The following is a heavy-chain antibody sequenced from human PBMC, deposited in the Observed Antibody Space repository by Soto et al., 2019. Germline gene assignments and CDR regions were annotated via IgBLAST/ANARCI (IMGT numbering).Heavy chain of an antibody. CDR2: IYYSGST. CDR1: GGSISSSSYY. J-gene: IGHJ4*02. V-gene: IGHV4-39*01. D-gene: IGHD3-9*01. Sequence: SETLSLTCTVSGGSISSSSYYWGWIRQPPGKGLEWIGSIYYSGSTYYNPSLKSRVTISVDTSKNQFSLKLSSVTAADTAVYYCARYLSTIKSYFDYWGQGTLVTVSS. CDR3: ARYLSTIKSYFDY.